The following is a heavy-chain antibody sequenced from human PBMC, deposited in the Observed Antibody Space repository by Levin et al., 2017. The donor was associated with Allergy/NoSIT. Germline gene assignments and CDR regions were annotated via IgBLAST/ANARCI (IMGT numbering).Heavy chain of an antibody. CDR3: ARDYYSSSWDAEYFQH. V-gene: IGHV3-30-3*01. CDR2: ISYDGSNK. D-gene: IGHD6-13*01. J-gene: IGHJ1*01. Sequence: GESLKISCAASGFTFSSYAMHWVRQAPGKGLEWVAVISYDGSNKYYADSVKGRFTISRDNSKNTLYLQMNSLRAEDTAVYYCARDYYSSSWDAEYFQHWGQGTLVTVSS. CDR1: GFTFSSYA.